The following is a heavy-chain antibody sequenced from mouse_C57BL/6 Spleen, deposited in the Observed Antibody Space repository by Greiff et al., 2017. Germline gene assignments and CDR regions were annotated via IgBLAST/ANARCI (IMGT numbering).Heavy chain of an antibody. CDR2: IYPGSGST. Sequence: QVQLQQPGAELVKPGASVKMSCKASGYTFTSYWITWVKQRPGQGLEWIGDIYPGSGSTNYNEKFKSKATLTVDTSSSTAYMQLSSLTSEDSAVYYCARRDLYYGSSSDYFDYWGQGTTLTVSS. CDR3: ARRDLYYGSSSDYFDY. CDR1: GYTFTSYW. J-gene: IGHJ2*01. D-gene: IGHD1-1*01. V-gene: IGHV1-55*01.